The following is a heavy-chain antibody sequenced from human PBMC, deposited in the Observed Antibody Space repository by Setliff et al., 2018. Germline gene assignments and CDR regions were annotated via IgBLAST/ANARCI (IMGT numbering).Heavy chain of an antibody. Sequence: GGSLRLSCAASGFTFSSYSMNWVRQAPGKGLEWVSSISSSSSYIYYADSVKGRFTISRDNAKNSLYLQMNSLRAEDTAVYYCARDWGITRTNNWYFDLWGRGTLVTVSS. CDR1: GFTFSSYS. D-gene: IGHD1-7*01. J-gene: IGHJ2*01. CDR3: ARDWGITRTNNWYFDL. V-gene: IGHV3-21*01. CDR2: ISSSSSYI.